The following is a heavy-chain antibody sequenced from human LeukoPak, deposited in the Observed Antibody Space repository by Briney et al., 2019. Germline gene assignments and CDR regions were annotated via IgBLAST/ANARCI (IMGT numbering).Heavy chain of an antibody. D-gene: IGHD6-13*01. CDR1: GFTFSTYW. Sequence: GGSLRLSCAASGFTFSTYWMSWVRQAPGKGLEWVANIKQDGSEKNYLDSVKGRFTISRDNAKNSLYLQVNSLRAEDTAVYFGTREAAAGIDYWGQGTLVTVSS. CDR2: IKQDGSEK. J-gene: IGHJ4*02. V-gene: IGHV3-7*01. CDR3: TREAAAGIDY.